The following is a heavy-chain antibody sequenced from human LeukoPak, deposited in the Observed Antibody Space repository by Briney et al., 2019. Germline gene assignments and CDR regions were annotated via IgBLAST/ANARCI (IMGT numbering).Heavy chain of an antibody. J-gene: IGHJ4*02. Sequence: KSSETLSLTCTVSGGSISSYYWSWIRQPPGEGLEWIGYIYYSGNTNDNPSLKTRVTISVDTSKNQFSLKLSSVTAADTAVYYCARAGSWKLNFDYWGQGTLVTVSS. CDR2: IYYSGNT. D-gene: IGHD6-13*01. CDR3: ARAGSWKLNFDY. CDR1: GGSISSYY. V-gene: IGHV4-59*01.